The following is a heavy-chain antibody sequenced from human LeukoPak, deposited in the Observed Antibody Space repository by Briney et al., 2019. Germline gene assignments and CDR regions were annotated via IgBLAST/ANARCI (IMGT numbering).Heavy chain of an antibody. CDR3: AKDGGYCSSTSCYWGYYYYYYMDV. CDR2: MNPNTGNT. J-gene: IGHJ6*03. D-gene: IGHD2-2*01. Sequence: ASVKVSCKASGYTFTSHDINWVRQATGQGLEWMGWMNPNTGNTGYAQKLQGRVTMTRNTSISTAYMELSRLRSEDTAVYYCAKDGGYCSSTSCYWGYYYYYYMDVWGKGTTVTVSS. V-gene: IGHV1-8*01. CDR1: GYTFTSHD.